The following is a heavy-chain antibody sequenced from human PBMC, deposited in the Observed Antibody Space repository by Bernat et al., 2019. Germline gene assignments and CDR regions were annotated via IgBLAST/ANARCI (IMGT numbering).Heavy chain of an antibody. J-gene: IGHJ4*02. D-gene: IGHD6-19*01. CDR1: GFTFSSYC. V-gene: IGHV3-33*01. CDR2: IWYDGSNK. CDR3: ARGRYSSGWVPLYYFDY. Sequence: QVQLVESGGGLVQPGRSLRLSCAASGFTFSSYCMHWFRQAPGKGLEWVAVIWYDGSNKYYADSVKGRFTISRDNSKNTLYLQMNSLRAEDTAVYYCARGRYSSGWVPLYYFDYWGQGTLVTVSS.